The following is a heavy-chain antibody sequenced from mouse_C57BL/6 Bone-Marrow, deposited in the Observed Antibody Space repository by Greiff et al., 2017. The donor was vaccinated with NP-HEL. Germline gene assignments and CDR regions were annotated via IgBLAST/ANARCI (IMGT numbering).Heavy chain of an antibody. Sequence: VQGVESGPGLVQPSQSLSITCTVSGFSLTSYGVHWVRQPPGKGLEWLGVIWSGGSTDYNAAFISRLSISKDNSKSQVFFKMNSLQADDTAIYYCAKNRRALYAMDYWGQGTSVTVSS. CDR3: AKNRRALYAMDY. CDR2: IWSGGST. V-gene: IGHV2-4*01. D-gene: IGHD3-3*01. CDR1: GFSLTSYG. J-gene: IGHJ4*01.